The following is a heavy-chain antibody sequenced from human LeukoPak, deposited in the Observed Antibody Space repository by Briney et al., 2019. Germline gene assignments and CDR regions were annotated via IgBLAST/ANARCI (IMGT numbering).Heavy chain of an antibody. J-gene: IGHJ3*02. CDR3: ARVMVVVVATALDI. V-gene: IGHV1-18*01. D-gene: IGHD3-22*01. CDR1: GYTFTSYG. Sequence: ASVKVSCKASGYTFTSYGISWVRQAPGQGLEWMGWISAYNGNTNYPQKLQGRVTMTTDTSTSTAYMELRSLRSDATALYHCARVMVVVVATALDIWRQATIVTVSP. CDR2: ISAYNGNT.